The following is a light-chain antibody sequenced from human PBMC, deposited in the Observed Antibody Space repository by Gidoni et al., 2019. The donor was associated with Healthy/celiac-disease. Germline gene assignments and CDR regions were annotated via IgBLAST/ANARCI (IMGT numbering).Light chain of an antibody. J-gene: IGKJ4*01. CDR1: QSVSSSY. Sequence: ETELTSLPGTLSSSPGERATHSCRASQSVSSSYLAWYQQKPGQAPRLLNAGASIRAAGIPNRFSGGGCGTYFTLTISILEPEVFAVYYCQQYGSSPTFGGGTKVEIK. V-gene: IGKV3-20*01. CDR2: GAS. CDR3: QQYGSSPT.